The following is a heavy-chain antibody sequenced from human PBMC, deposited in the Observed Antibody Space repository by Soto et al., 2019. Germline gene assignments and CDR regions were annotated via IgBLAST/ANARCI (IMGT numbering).Heavy chain of an antibody. V-gene: IGHV4-59*01. J-gene: IGHJ5*02. CDR2: IYYSGST. CDR3: ACWVAATTGGFDP. Sequence: SETLSLTCTVSGGSISSYYWSWIRQPPGKGLEWIGYIYYSGSTNYNPSLKSRVTISVDTSKNQFSLKLSSVTAADTAVYYCACWVAATTGGFDPWGQGTLVTVSS. D-gene: IGHD2-15*01. CDR1: GGSISSYY.